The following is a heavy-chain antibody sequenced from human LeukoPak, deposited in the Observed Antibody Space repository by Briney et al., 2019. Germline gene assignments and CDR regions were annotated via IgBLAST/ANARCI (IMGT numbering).Heavy chain of an antibody. CDR1: GFTFSSYG. J-gene: IGHJ6*02. CDR2: ISYDGSNK. V-gene: IGHV3-30*18. Sequence: GGSLRLSCAASGFTFSSYGMHWVRQAPGKGLEWVAVISYDGSNKYYADSVKGRFTISRDNSKNTLYLQMNSLRAEDTAVYYCAKDQFALVRCSSISCGYYGMDVWGQGTTVTVSS. CDR3: AKDQFALVRCSSISCGYYGMDV. D-gene: IGHD2-2*01.